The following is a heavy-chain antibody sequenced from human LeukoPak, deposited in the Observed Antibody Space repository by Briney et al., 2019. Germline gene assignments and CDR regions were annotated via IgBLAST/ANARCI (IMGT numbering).Heavy chain of an antibody. CDR2: ISGSGGKT. Sequence: QPGGSLRLSCAASRFGFSNYALSWVRQPPGKGLEWVSAISGSGGKTYYADSVKGRFTISRDNSKNTLYLRMNSLRAEDTAVYLCAKDHGDYSFDYWGQGTLVTVSS. D-gene: IGHD4-17*01. CDR1: RFGFSNYA. CDR3: AKDHGDYSFDY. J-gene: IGHJ4*02. V-gene: IGHV3-23*01.